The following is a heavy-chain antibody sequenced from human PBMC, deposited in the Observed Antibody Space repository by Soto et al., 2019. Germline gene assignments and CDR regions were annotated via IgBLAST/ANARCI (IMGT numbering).Heavy chain of an antibody. CDR1: GYSLSSGYY. V-gene: IGHV4-38-2*01. CDR2: MNYRGKT. D-gene: IGHD4-17*01. J-gene: IGHJ4*02. CDR3: ARSGDEYGSYIAY. Sequence: SETLSLTCGVSGYSLSSGYYWSWVRLPPGKGLEWIGSMNYRGKTYYNPSLKSRVTIALDASKNKVSLKVTSVTAADTAVYHCARSGDEYGSYIAYWGQGTMVTVSS.